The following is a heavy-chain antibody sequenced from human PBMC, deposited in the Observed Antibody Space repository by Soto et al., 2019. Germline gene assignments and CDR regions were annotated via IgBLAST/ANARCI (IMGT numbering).Heavy chain of an antibody. V-gene: IGHV4-59*12. CDR2: INHSGST. Sequence: PSEILSLTCTVSGGSISTDYWSWIRQPPGKGLEWIGEINHSGSTNYNPSLKSRVTISVDTSKNQFSLKLSSVTAADTAVYYCARVVTPWGSYRLNWFDPWGQGTLVTVSS. CDR1: GGSISTDY. D-gene: IGHD3-16*02. J-gene: IGHJ5*02. CDR3: ARVVTPWGSYRLNWFDP.